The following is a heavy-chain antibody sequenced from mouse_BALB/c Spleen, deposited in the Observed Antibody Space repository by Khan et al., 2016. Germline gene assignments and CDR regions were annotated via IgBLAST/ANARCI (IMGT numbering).Heavy chain of an antibody. J-gene: IGHJ1*01. CDR2: ISYSGST. CDR1: GYSITSDYA. V-gene: IGHV3-2*02. Sequence: EVKLLESGPGLVKPSQSLSLTCTVTGYSITSDYAWNWIRQFPGNKLEWMGYISYSGSTSYNPSLKSRLSITRDTSKNQFFLQLNSVTTEDTATYYCARAPPRWYFDVWGAGTTVTVSS. CDR3: ARAPPRWYFDV.